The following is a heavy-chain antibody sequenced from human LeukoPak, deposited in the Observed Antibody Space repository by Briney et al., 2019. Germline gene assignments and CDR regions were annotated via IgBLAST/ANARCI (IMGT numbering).Heavy chain of an antibody. V-gene: IGHV4-59*01. CDR2: IYYSGST. J-gene: IGHJ4*02. CDR3: ARGVHYYDSSGYFDY. Sequence: PETLSLTCTVSGGSISSYYWSWIRQPPGKGLEWIGYIYYSGSTNYNPSLKSRVTISVDTSKNQFSLKLSSVTAADTAVYYCARGVHYYDSSGYFDYWGQGTLVTVSS. D-gene: IGHD3-22*01. CDR1: GGSISSYY.